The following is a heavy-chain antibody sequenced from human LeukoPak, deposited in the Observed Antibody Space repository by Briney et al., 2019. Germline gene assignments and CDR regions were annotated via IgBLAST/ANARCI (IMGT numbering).Heavy chain of an antibody. Sequence: ASVKVSCKASGYTFTSYYMHWVRQAPGQRLEWMGWINAGNGNTKYSQEFQGRVTITRDTSASTAYMELSSLRSEDMAVYYCASGVDYGGNGVLNYWGQGTLVTVSS. CDR3: ASGVDYGGNGVLNY. J-gene: IGHJ4*02. V-gene: IGHV1-3*03. D-gene: IGHD4-23*01. CDR1: GYTFTSYY. CDR2: INAGNGNT.